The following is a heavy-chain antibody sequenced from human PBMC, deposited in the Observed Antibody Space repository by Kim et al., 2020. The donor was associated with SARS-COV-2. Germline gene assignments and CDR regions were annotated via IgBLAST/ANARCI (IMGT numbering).Heavy chain of an antibody. CDR1: GFTFSSYA. CDR2: ISGNGGST. D-gene: IGHD3-22*01. J-gene: IGHJ4*02. CDR3: VKSSYDSSGYPILYFDY. Sequence: GGSLRLSCSASGFTFSSYAMHWVRQAPGKGLEYVSAISGNGGSTYYADSVKGRFTISRDNSKNTLYLQMSSLRAEDTAVYYCVKSSYDSSGYPILYFDYWGQGTLVTVSS. V-gene: IGHV3-64D*06.